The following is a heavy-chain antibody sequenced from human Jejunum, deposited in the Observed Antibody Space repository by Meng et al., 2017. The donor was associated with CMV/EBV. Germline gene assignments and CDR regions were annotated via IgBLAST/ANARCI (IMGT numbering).Heavy chain of an antibody. D-gene: IGHD3-3*01. CDR3: ATGFGGSPYDY. CDR1: GGTFSNSA. Sequence: KASGGTFSNSAMSWVRQVTGQGLEWMGLINPILSITNYAENFEGRVTIFADKSTSTTYMEFSSLRFDDTAVYYCATGFGGSPYDYWGQGTLVTVSS. J-gene: IGHJ4*02. CDR2: INPILSIT. V-gene: IGHV1-69*04.